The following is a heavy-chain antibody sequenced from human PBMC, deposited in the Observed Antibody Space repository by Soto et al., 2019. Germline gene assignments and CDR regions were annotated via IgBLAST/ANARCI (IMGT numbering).Heavy chain of an antibody. J-gene: IGHJ6*02. CDR2: INAGNGNT. CDR3: ARDTPYGSGYGMDV. V-gene: IGHV1-3*01. CDR1: GYTFTSYA. D-gene: IGHD3-10*01. Sequence: ASVKVSCKASGYTFTSYAMHWVRQAPGQRLEWMGWINAGNGNTKYSQKFQGRVTITRDTSAGTAYMELSSLRSEDTAVYYCARDTPYGSGYGMDVWGQGTTVTVSS.